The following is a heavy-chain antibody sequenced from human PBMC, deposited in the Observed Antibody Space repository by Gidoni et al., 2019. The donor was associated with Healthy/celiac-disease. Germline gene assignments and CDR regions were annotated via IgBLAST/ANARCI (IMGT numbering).Heavy chain of an antibody. CDR3: AKDVVGVGATYFDY. D-gene: IGHD1-26*01. CDR1: GGTFSSYG. Sequence: QVQRGESGGGVVQPGRSLRLSCAASGGTFSSYGMHWVRQAPGKGLEWVAVISYDGSNKYYADSVKGRFTISRDNSKNTLYLQMNSLRAEDTAVYYCAKDVVGVGATYFDYWGQGTLVTVSS. V-gene: IGHV3-30*18. J-gene: IGHJ4*02. CDR2: ISYDGSNK.